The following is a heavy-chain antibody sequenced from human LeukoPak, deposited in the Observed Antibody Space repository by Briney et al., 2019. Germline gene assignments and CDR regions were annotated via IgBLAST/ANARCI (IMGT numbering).Heavy chain of an antibody. CDR3: AKDRDSSELDY. Sequence: GGSLRLSCAASGFTFSNSWMHWVRQAPGKGLVWVSRINSDGSTTDYADFVKGRFTISRDNSKNTLYLQMNSLRAEDTAVYYCAKDRDSSELDYWGQGTLVTVSS. D-gene: IGHD6-19*01. CDR2: INSDGSTT. J-gene: IGHJ4*02. V-gene: IGHV3-74*01. CDR1: GFTFSNSW.